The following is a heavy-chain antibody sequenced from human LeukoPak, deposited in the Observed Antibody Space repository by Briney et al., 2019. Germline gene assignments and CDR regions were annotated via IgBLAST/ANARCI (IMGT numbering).Heavy chain of an antibody. D-gene: IGHD2-2*01. CDR1: GASFSGYY. V-gene: IGHV4-34*01. J-gene: IGHJ4*02. CDR2: TNHSANP. CDR3: AGANLHIVVVPAARTGERFDY. Sequence: SQTLSLTCAFYGASFSGYYWRCIRQPPGRGLEWNGETNHSANPNYNPSHKSQVTISVNTAKTPFSLKLTSVTATDKAVYYCAGANLHIVVVPAARTGERFDYWGRGTLVTVSS.